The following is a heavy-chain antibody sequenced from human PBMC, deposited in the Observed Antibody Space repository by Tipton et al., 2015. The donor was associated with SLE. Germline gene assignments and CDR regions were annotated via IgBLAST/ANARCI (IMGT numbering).Heavy chain of an antibody. D-gene: IGHD5-24*01. Sequence: LRLSCVASGFTFSSYWMSWIRQPPGKGLEWIGEINHSGSTNYNPSLKSRVTISVDTSKNQFSLKLSSVTAADTAVYYCARKRNGMGIWGQGTMVTVSS. CDR1: GFTFSSYW. J-gene: IGHJ3*02. V-gene: IGHV4-34*01. CDR3: ARKRNGMGI. CDR2: INHSGST.